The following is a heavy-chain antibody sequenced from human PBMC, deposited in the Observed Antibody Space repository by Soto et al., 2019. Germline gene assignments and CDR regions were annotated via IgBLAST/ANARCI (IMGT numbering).Heavy chain of an antibody. J-gene: IGHJ4*02. Sequence: GASVKVSCKASGDTFTCYSINWVRRAPGLGLEWMGRINPILSMSNYAQRFQGRVTMTADKSTSTAYMELSSLRAEDTAVYYCAKENWNAPLAFDYWGQGTLVTVSS. CDR2: INPILSMS. V-gene: IGHV1-69*04. CDR3: AKENWNAPLAFDY. D-gene: IGHD1-1*01. CDR1: GDTFTCYS.